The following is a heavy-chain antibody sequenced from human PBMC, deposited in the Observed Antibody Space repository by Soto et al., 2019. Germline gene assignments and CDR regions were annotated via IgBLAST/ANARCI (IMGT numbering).Heavy chain of an antibody. CDR3: AKDLIDYSNSYFDY. Sequence: EVQLLESGGGLVQPGGSLRLSCATSGFSFSNYAMSWVRQAPGKGLEWVAAITSVGYTYYVDSLKCRFTISRDNSKNTLYLQMTSLRAEDTAVYYCAKDLIDYSNSYFDYLGQGTLVTVSS. J-gene: IGHJ4*02. CDR2: ITSVGYT. V-gene: IGHV3-23*01. D-gene: IGHD4-4*01. CDR1: GFSFSNYA.